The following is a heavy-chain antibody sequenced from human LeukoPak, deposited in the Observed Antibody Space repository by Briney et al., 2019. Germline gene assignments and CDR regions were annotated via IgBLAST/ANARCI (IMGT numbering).Heavy chain of an antibody. D-gene: IGHD1-26*01. CDR1: GYSISSGYY. Sequence: SETLSLTCTVSGYSISSGYYWGWIRQPPGKGLEWIGSIYHSGRTYYNPSLKSRVTISVDTSKNQFSLKLSSVTAADTAVYYCARYSGSYFFDYWGQGTLVTVSS. CDR3: ARYSGSYFFDY. J-gene: IGHJ4*02. CDR2: IYHSGRT. V-gene: IGHV4-38-2*02.